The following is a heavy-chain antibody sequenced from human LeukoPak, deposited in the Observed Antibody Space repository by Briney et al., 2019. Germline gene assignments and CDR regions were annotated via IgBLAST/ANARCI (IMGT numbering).Heavy chain of an antibody. J-gene: IGHJ6*03. V-gene: IGHV4-59*01. CDR1: GGSISSYY. Sequence: SETLSLTCTVSGGSISSYYWSWIRQPPGKGLEWTGYIYYSGSTNYNPSLKSRVTISVDTSKNQFSLKLSSVTAADTAVYYCARYSSSSPDYYYYYYMDVWGKGTTVTVSS. CDR2: IYYSGST. CDR3: ARYSSSSPDYYYYYYMDV. D-gene: IGHD6-6*01.